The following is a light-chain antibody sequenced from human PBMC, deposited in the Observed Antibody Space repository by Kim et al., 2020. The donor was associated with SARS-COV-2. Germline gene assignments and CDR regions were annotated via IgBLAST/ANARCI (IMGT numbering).Light chain of an antibody. CDR3: SSYIRSSSFA. J-gene: IGLJ3*02. V-gene: IGLV2-14*03. Sequence: GQSITISCTGSSSDIGTYRYVSWDQQHPGKAPQLIIYDVSEPPSGVSYRFSGSKSGNTASLTISGLQAEDEGDYYCSSYIRSSSFAFGGGTKVTVL. CDR2: DVS. CDR1: SSDIGTYRY.